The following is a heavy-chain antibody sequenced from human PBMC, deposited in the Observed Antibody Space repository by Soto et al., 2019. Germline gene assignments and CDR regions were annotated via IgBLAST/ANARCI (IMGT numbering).Heavy chain of an antibody. Sequence: QVQLVQSGAEVKKPGSSVKVSCKASGGTFSSYAISWVRQAPGQGLEWMGGIIPIFSTADYAQKFQGRVTIPADESTSSAYMELSSLRSEDTAVYYCARDGGVYDYSPFDYWGQGTLVTVSS. V-gene: IGHV1-69*12. CDR2: IIPIFSTA. CDR1: GGTFSSYA. CDR3: ARDGGVYDYSPFDY. J-gene: IGHJ4*02. D-gene: IGHD4-4*01.